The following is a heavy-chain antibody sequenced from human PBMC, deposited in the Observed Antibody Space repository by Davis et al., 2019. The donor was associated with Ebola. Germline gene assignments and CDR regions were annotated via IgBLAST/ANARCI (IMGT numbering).Heavy chain of an antibody. CDR1: GGSFSGYY. Sequence: MPSETLSLTCAVYGGSFSGYYWSWIRQPPGKGLAWIGEINHSGSTNYNPPLKSRVTISVDTSKNQFSLKLSSVTAADTAVYYCARDLSDIFFYGMDVWGQGTTVTVSS. J-gene: IGHJ6*02. CDR3: ARDLSDIFFYGMDV. V-gene: IGHV4-34*01. D-gene: IGHD3-9*01. CDR2: INHSGST.